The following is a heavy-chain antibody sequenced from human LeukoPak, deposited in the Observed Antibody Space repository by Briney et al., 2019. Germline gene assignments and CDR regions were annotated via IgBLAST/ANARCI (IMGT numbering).Heavy chain of an antibody. Sequence: PSETLSLTCAVYGGSFSGDYWSWIRQPPGKGLEWIGEINHSGSTNYNPSLKSRVTISVDTSKNQFSLKLSSVTAADTAVYYCARGASRRFLEWLSRFDYWGQGTLVTVSS. J-gene: IGHJ4*02. CDR1: GGSFSGDY. D-gene: IGHD3-3*01. V-gene: IGHV4-34*01. CDR3: ARGASRRFLEWLSRFDY. CDR2: INHSGST.